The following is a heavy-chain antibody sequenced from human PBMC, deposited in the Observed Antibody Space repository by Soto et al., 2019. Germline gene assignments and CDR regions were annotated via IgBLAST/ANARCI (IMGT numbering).Heavy chain of an antibody. V-gene: IGHV6-1*01. Sequence: QTLSLTCAISGDSVSSNTAAWNWIRSSPARGLEWLGRTYYRSNWRHDYAVSVKSRITVNPDTSKNLFSLQLNSVTPDDTAVYYCARGVAGSGFDLWGQGTLVTVSS. J-gene: IGHJ4*02. CDR1: GDSVSSNTAA. D-gene: IGHD6-19*01. CDR3: ARGVAGSGFDL. CDR2: TYYRSNWRH.